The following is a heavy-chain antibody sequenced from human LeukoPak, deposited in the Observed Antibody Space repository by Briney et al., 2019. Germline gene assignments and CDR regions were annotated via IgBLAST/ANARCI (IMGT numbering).Heavy chain of an antibody. CDR1: GYTFTSYG. J-gene: IGHJ6*02. CDR3: ARGRYCSSSSCPWYYYYGMDV. V-gene: IGHV1-18*01. D-gene: IGHD2-2*01. CDR2: ISACNGNT. Sequence: ASVKVSCKASGYTFTSYGISWVRQAPGQGLEWMGWISACNGNTNYAQKLQGRVTMTTDTSTSTAYMELRSLRSDDTAVYYCARGRYCSSSSCPWYYYYGMDVWGQGTTVTVSS.